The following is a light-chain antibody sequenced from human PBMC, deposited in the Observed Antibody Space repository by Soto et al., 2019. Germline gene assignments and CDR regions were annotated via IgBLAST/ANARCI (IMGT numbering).Light chain of an antibody. J-gene: IGKJ2*01. Sequence: DIQMTQSPSSLSASVGDRVTITCRASQGISNYVAWYQQKPGKVPKLLMYAASTLQPGVPSRFSGSGSGTDFTLTITSLQPEDVATYYCQKCNSAPYTFGQGTKLEIK. V-gene: IGKV1-27*01. CDR1: QGISNY. CDR3: QKCNSAPYT. CDR2: AAS.